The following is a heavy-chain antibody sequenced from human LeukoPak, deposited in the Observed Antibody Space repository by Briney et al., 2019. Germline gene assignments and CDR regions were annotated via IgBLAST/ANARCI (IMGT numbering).Heavy chain of an antibody. CDR2: FDPEDGET. V-gene: IGHV1-24*01. CDR3: ARVGSLSFDP. J-gene: IGHJ5*02. CDR1: GYTLTELS. D-gene: IGHD2-15*01. Sequence: ASVKVSCKVSGYTLTELSMHWVRQAPGKGLEWMGGFDPEDGETIYAQKSQGRVTMTEDTSTDTAYMELRSLRSDDTAVYYCARVGSLSFDPWGQGTLVTVSS.